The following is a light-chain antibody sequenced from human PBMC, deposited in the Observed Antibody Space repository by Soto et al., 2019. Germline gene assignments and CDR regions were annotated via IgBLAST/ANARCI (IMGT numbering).Light chain of an antibody. Sequence: IVLTQSPGTLSFSPGETVTLSCRASQSVSSNYLAWYQHKPGQAPRLLMYGASRRATDIPDRFSGSGSGTDFTLTISRLEPEDFAMYYCQQYGTSPLTSGGGTKVDIK. CDR3: QQYGTSPLT. CDR1: QSVSSNY. V-gene: IGKV3-20*01. CDR2: GAS. J-gene: IGKJ4*01.